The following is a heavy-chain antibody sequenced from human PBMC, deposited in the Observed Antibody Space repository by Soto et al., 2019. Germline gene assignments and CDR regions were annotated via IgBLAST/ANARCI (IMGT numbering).Heavy chain of an antibody. CDR2: IIPVFGTT. J-gene: IGHJ4*02. CDR1: GGIFNNYA. Sequence: ASVKVSCKASGGIFNNYAISWVRQAPGQGLEWMGGIIPVFGTTNYAQKFQGRITITADESTSTAYMEMSSLRSEDTAVYYCARGRLSGYGGYDSRVTAPYYFDYWGRGTLVTVSS. V-gene: IGHV1-69*13. CDR3: ARGRLSGYGGYDSRVTAPYYFDY. D-gene: IGHD5-12*01.